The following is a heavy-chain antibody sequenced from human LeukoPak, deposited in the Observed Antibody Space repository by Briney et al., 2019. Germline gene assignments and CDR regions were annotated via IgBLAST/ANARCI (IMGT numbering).Heavy chain of an antibody. D-gene: IGHD2-8*02. J-gene: IGHJ2*01. CDR1: GFTFSSYS. V-gene: IGHV3-21*05. CDR3: ARGTGAESYWYFDL. Sequence: GGSLRLSCAASGFTFSSYSMNWVRQAPGKGLEWVSYISSSSSYIYYADSVKGRFTISRDNAKNSLYLQMNSLRAEDTAVYYCARGTGAESYWYFDLWGRGTLVTVSS. CDR2: ISSSSSYI.